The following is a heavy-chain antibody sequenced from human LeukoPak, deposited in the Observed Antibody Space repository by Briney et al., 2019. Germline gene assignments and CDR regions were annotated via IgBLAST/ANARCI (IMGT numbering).Heavy chain of an antibody. CDR2: INAYNGNT. CDR3: AREWSGYSGYDLDY. CDR1: GYTFTRYG. V-gene: IGHV1-18*01. Sequence: GASVKVSCKASGYTFTRYGISWVRQAPGQGLEWMGWINAYNGNTNYAQNLQGRVTMTTDTSATTAYMELRSLRSDDTAVYYCAREWSGYSGYDLDYWGQGTLVTVSS. J-gene: IGHJ4*02. D-gene: IGHD5-12*01.